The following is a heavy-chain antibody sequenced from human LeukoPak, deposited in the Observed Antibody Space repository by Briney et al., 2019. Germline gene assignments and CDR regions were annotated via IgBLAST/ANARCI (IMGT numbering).Heavy chain of an antibody. CDR2: VSGRGGAT. Sequence: GGSLRLSCAASGFTFNNYAMTWVRQAPGEGLEWVSAVSGRGGATYYADSVKGRFTISRDDSKNTLYLQMNSLIAEDTAVYHCAKAPPAATNYYYGMDVWGQGTTVTVSS. CDR3: AKAPPAATNYYYGMDV. J-gene: IGHJ6*02. V-gene: IGHV3-23*01. D-gene: IGHD2-15*01. CDR1: GFTFNNYA.